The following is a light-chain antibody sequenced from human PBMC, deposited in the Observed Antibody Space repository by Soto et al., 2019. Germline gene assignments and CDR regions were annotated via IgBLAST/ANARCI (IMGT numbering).Light chain of an antibody. CDR3: QQYYSYPFT. CDR2: AAS. CDR1: QGISSY. J-gene: IGKJ3*01. Sequence: AIRVTQSPSSLSASTVDRFTITCRASQGISSYLAWYQQKPGKAPKLLIYAASTLQSGVPSRFSGSGSGTDFTLTISCLQSEDFATYYCQQYYSYPFTFGPGTKVDIK. V-gene: IGKV1-8*01.